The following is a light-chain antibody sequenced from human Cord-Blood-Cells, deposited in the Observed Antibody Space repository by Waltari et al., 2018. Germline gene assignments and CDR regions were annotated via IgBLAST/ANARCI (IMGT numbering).Light chain of an antibody. Sequence: DIVMTQSPDSLAGSLGERATINCKSSQSVLYSSNNKNYLAWYQQKPGQPPKLLIYRASTRESGVPDRFSGSGSGTDFTLTISSLQAEDVAVYYCQQYYSTPWTFGQGTKVEIK. CDR3: QQYYSTPWT. V-gene: IGKV4-1*01. CDR2: RAS. J-gene: IGKJ1*01. CDR1: QSVLYSSNNKNY.